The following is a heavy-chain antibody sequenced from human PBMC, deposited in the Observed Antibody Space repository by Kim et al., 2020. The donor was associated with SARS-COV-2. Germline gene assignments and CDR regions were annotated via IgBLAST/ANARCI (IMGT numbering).Heavy chain of an antibody. J-gene: IGHJ6*02. D-gene: IGHD6-6*01. V-gene: IGHV4-59*01. CDR3: ATRGIAARPARYGMDV. Sequence: SRKSRVTISVDTSKNQFSLKLSSVTAADTAVYYCATRGIAARPARYGMDVWGQGTTVTVSS.